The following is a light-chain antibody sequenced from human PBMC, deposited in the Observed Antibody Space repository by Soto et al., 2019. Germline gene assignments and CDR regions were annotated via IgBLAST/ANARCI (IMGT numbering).Light chain of an antibody. CDR3: SSYRKSNTRV. Sequence: QAVLAQPASVSGSPAQSIAISCTVSSSDVGSYHYGSWYQHHPGKAPKLMIYEVTNRPSGVSTRFSGSKSGNTASLTISGLQAEDEADYYGSSYRKSNTRVFGTGTKVTVL. CDR2: EVT. V-gene: IGLV2-14*01. J-gene: IGLJ1*01. CDR1: SSDVGSYHY.